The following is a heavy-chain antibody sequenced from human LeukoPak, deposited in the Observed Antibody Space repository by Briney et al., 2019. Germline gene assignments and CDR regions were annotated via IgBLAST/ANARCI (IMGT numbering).Heavy chain of an antibody. J-gene: IGHJ4*02. CDR2: IYTSGST. D-gene: IGHD1-26*01. V-gene: IGHV4-61*02. CDR3: ARHKPRYSGSYPGYFDY. CDR1: SDSISNGNFY. Sequence: SETLSLTCTVSSDSISNGNFYWSWIRQPAGKGLEWIGRIYTSGSTNFNPSLRSRVTLSVDTSKNQFSLKLSSVTAADTAVYYCARHKPRYSGSYPGYFDYWGQGTLVTVSS.